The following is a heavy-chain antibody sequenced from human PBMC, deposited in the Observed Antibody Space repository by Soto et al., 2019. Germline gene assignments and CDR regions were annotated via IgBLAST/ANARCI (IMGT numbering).Heavy chain of an antibody. D-gene: IGHD2-15*01. Sequence: QVQLVQCGAEVKKPWSSVKVSCKASGGTFSSYAISWVRQAPGQGLEWMGGIIPIFGTANNAQKFQGRVTIAADESTSTPYMELGSLRSEDTAVYYCASPHPCIRDYYYYGMDVWGQGTTVTVSS. CDR2: IIPIFGTA. CDR1: GGTFSSYA. CDR3: ASPHPCIRDYYYYGMDV. J-gene: IGHJ6*02. V-gene: IGHV1-69*01.